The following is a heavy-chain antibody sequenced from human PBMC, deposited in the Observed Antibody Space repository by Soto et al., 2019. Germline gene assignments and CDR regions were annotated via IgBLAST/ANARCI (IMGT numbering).Heavy chain of an antibody. Sequence: SQTLSLTCAISGDSVSSNSAAWNWIRQSPSRGLEWLGRTYYRSKWYNDYAVSVKSRITINPDTSKNQFSLQLNSVTPEDTAVYYCARVQPFRGYSGYDSAFDYWGQGTLVTVSS. CDR3: ARVQPFRGYSGYDSAFDY. D-gene: IGHD5-12*01. CDR2: TYYRSKWYN. J-gene: IGHJ4*02. CDR1: GDSVSSNSAA. V-gene: IGHV6-1*01.